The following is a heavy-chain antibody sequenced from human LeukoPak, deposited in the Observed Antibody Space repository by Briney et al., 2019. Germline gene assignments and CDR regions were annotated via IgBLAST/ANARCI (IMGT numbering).Heavy chain of an antibody. CDR1: GYTFTSYG. J-gene: IGHJ4*02. Sequence: ASVKVSCKASGYTFTSYGISWVRQAPGQGLEWMGWISAYNGNTNYAQKLQGRVTMTTDTSTSTAYMELRSLRSDDTAVYYCARLYYDILTGYEDYWGQGTLVTVSS. D-gene: IGHD3-9*01. CDR2: ISAYNGNT. V-gene: IGHV1-18*01. CDR3: ARLYYDILTGYEDY.